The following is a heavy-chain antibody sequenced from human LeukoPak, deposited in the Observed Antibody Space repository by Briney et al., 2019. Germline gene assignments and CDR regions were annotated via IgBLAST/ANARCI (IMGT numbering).Heavy chain of an antibody. J-gene: IGHJ4*02. CDR3: ASMSAAAGTDY. Sequence: GGSLRLSCAASGFTVSSNYISWVRQAPGKGLEWVSVIYSGGSTYYADSVKGRFTISRDNSKNTLYLQMNSLRAEDTAVYYCASMSAAAGTDYWGQGTLVTVSS. D-gene: IGHD6-13*01. CDR1: GFTVSSNY. V-gene: IGHV3-66*01. CDR2: IYSGGST.